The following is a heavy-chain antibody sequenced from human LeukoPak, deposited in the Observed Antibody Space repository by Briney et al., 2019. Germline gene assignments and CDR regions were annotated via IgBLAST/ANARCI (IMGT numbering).Heavy chain of an antibody. Sequence: SETLSLTCTVSGGSISSSSYYWGWIRQPPGKGLEWIGSIYYSWSTYYNPSLKTRVPISVDTSKTQFSLKLSSVTAADTAVYYCARPGYYDSSGYFDYWGQGTLVTVSS. CDR3: ARPGYYDSSGYFDY. D-gene: IGHD3-22*01. CDR2: IYYSWST. V-gene: IGHV4-39*01. J-gene: IGHJ4*02. CDR1: GGSISSSSYY.